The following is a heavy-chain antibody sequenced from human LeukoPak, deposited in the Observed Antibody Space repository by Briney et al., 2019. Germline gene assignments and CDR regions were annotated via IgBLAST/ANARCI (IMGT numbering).Heavy chain of an antibody. V-gene: IGHV3-9*01. Sequence: PGGSLRLSCAASGFTFDDYAMHWVRQAPGKGLEWVSGISWNSGSIGCADSVKGRFTISRDNAKNSLYLQMNSLRAEDTALYYCAKVPQRYSSGWYGSGVDYWGQGTLVTVSS. CDR1: GFTFDDYA. CDR3: AKVPQRYSSGWYGSGVDY. D-gene: IGHD6-19*01. J-gene: IGHJ4*02. CDR2: ISWNSGSI.